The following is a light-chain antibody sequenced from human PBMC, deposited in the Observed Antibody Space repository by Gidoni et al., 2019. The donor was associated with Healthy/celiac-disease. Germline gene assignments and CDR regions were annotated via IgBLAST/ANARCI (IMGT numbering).Light chain of an antibody. CDR1: QSVSSY. J-gene: IGKJ2*01. CDR3: QHRRT. CDR2: DAS. V-gene: IGKV3-11*01. Sequence: EIVLTQSPATLSLSPGERATLSCRASQSVSSYLAWYQQKPGQAPRLLIYDASNRATGIPARLSGSGTGTDFTLTISSLEPEDFAVYYWQHRRTFGQGTKLEIK.